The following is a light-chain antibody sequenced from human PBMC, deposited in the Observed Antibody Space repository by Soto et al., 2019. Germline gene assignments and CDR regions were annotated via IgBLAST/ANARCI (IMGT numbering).Light chain of an antibody. Sequence: QSVLTQPPSVSAAPARKATISCSGSSSNIGDNYVSWYQQFPGIAPEVLKSDNHKRPSGIPDRFSGSKSGTSATRRITGLQAGDEADYYCGTWDTSLRAGVFGGGTKVTV. CDR3: GTWDTSLRAGV. J-gene: IGLJ3*02. V-gene: IGLV1-51*01. CDR1: SSNIGDNY. CDR2: DNH.